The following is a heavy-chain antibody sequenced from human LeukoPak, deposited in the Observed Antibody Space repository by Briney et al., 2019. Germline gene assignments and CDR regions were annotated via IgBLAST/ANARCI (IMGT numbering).Heavy chain of an antibody. CDR1: GHSFTSYW. V-gene: IGHV5-51*01. D-gene: IGHD2-2*01. CDR3: ARRGGYCSSTSCYGSYNWFDP. Sequence: GESLKISCEGSGHSFTSYWIGWVRQMPGKGLEWMGIIYPGDSDTRYSPSFQGQVTISADKSISTAYLQWSSLKASDTAMYYCARRGGYCSSTSCYGSYNWFDPWGQGTLVTVSS. CDR2: IYPGDSDT. J-gene: IGHJ5*02.